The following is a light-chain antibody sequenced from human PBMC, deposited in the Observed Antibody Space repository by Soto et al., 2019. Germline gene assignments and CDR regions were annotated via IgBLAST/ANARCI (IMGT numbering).Light chain of an antibody. CDR3: QQDYNLPGT. Sequence: EIVMTQSPATLSLSPGERATLSCRASQSISSSYLSWYQQKPGQAPRLLIYGASTRATGIPARFSGSGSGTDFTLTISILQPEDFAVYYCQQDYNLPGTFGQGTKVEIK. J-gene: IGKJ1*01. V-gene: IGKV3D-7*01. CDR2: GAS. CDR1: QSISSSY.